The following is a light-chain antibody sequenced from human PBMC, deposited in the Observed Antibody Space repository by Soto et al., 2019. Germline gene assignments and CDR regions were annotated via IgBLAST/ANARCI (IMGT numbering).Light chain of an antibody. V-gene: IGKV3-20*01. CDR3: QQYGSSPLT. J-gene: IGKJ4*01. CDR1: QSVSSNY. Sequence: EIVMTQSPGTLSLSPGERATLSCRASQSVSSNYLAWYQQKPGQAPMLLIDGASSRATGIPDWFSGSWSGTDFTLTISRLEPEDFAVYYCQQYGSSPLTFGGGTKVEIK. CDR2: GAS.